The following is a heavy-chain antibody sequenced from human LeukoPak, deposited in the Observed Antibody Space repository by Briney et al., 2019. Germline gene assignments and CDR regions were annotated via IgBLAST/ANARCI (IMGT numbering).Heavy chain of an antibody. D-gene: IGHD5-18*01. V-gene: IGHV1-69*13. CDR1: GGTFSSYA. Sequence: ASVKVSCKASGGTFSSYASSWVRQAPGQGLEWMGGIIPVFGTANYAQKFQGRVTITADESTSTAYMELSSLRSEDTAVYYCARLKDSYGYRRFDYWGQGTLVTVSS. CDR2: IIPVFGTA. CDR3: ARLKDSYGYRRFDY. J-gene: IGHJ4*02.